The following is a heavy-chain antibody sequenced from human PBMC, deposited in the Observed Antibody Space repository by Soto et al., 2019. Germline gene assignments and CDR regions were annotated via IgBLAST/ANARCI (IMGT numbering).Heavy chain of an antibody. CDR3: ARGLPRSLDIVVVPAAHPIARGNWFDP. CDR2: INHSGST. CDR1: GGSFSGYY. J-gene: IGHJ5*02. D-gene: IGHD2-2*01. Sequence: SETLSLTCAVYGGSFSGYYWSWIRQPPGKGLEWIGEINHSGSTNYNPSLKSRVTISVDTSKNQFSLKLSSVTAADTAVYYCARGLPRSLDIVVVPAAHPIARGNWFDPWGQGTLVTVSS. V-gene: IGHV4-34*01.